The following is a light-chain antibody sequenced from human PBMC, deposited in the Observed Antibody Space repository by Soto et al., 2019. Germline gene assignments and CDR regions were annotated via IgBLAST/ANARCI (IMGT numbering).Light chain of an antibody. Sequence: EIVLTQSPGTLSLSPGERATLSCRASRDVSRSFLAWYRQKLGQAPRLLIYGASSRATGIPDRFSGSGSGTDFTLTISRLEPEDFAVYYCQQYGSATITFGQGTRLEI. CDR3: QQYGSATIT. CDR1: RDVSRSF. V-gene: IGKV3-20*01. CDR2: GAS. J-gene: IGKJ5*01.